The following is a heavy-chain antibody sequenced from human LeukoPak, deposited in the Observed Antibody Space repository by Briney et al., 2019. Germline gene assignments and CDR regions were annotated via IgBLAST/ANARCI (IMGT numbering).Heavy chain of an antibody. J-gene: IGHJ6*02. CDR1: GGSFSGYY. Sequence: SETLSLTCAVYGGSFSGYYWSWIRQPPGKGLEWIGEINHSGSINYNPSLKSRVTISVDTSKNQFSLKLSSVTAADAAVYYCARGPLLVGGYDYYYYYGMDVWGQGTTVTVSS. CDR3: ARGPLLVGGYDYYYYYGMDV. D-gene: IGHD5-12*01. V-gene: IGHV4-34*01. CDR2: INHSGSI.